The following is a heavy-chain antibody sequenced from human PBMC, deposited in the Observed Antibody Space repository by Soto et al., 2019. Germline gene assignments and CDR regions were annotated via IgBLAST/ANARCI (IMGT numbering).Heavy chain of an antibody. Sequence: EVQLVETGGGLIQPGGSLRLSCAASGFSISINYMSWVRQAPGKGLEWVSIIHSGGNTDYADSVKGRFTVSRDNSKNTVYLQRNRLRAEDTAIYYCASIAVAEGFDPWGQGTLVTVSS. CDR3: ASIAVAEGFDP. CDR1: GFSISINY. V-gene: IGHV3-53*02. J-gene: IGHJ5*02. CDR2: IHSGGNT. D-gene: IGHD6-19*01.